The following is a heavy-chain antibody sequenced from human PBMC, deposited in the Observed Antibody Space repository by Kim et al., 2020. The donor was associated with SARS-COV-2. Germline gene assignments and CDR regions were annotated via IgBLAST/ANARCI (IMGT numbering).Heavy chain of an antibody. J-gene: IGHJ6*02. D-gene: IGHD3-10*01. CDR2: TRNKANSYTT. CDR3: AREKTVRGVITGIISYYYGMDV. Sequence: GGSLRLSCAASGFTFSDHYMDWVRQAPGKGLEWVGRTRNKANSYTTEYAASVKGRFTISRDDSKNSLYLQMNSLKTEDTAVYYCAREKTVRGVITGIISYYYGMDVWGQGTTVTVSS. V-gene: IGHV3-72*01. CDR1: GFTFSDHY.